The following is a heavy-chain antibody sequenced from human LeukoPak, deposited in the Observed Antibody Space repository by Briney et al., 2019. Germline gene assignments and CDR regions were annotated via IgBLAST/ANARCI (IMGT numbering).Heavy chain of an antibody. D-gene: IGHD2-21*02. CDR2: INPGGGST. Sequence: ASVKVSCKASGYTFTSYYMHWVRQAPGQGLEWMGIINPGGGSTSYAQKFQGRVTMTRDTSTSTVYMELSSLRSEDTAVYYCATVVVTGHNWFDPWGQGTLVTVSS. CDR1: GYTFTSYY. V-gene: IGHV1-46*01. J-gene: IGHJ5*02. CDR3: ATVVVTGHNWFDP.